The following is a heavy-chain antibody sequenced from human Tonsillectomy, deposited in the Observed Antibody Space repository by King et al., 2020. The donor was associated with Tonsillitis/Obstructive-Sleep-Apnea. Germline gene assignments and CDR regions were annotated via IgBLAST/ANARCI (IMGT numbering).Heavy chain of an antibody. CDR3: VRESRTYYDILTGLYFDY. CDR1: GFTFRTYT. D-gene: IGHD3-9*01. Sequence: VQLVESGGGVVQPGRSLRLSCAASGFTFRTYTMHWVRQAPGKGLEGVAVISYDGTNKYYADSVKGRFTISRDNSKNTMYLQMNSLRTEDTAVYYCVRESRTYYDILTGLYFDYWGQGTLVTVSS. V-gene: IGHV3-30*01. J-gene: IGHJ4*02. CDR2: ISYDGTNK.